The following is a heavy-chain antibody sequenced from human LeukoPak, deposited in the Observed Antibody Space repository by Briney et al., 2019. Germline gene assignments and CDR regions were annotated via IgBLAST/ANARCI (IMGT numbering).Heavy chain of an antibody. J-gene: IGHJ4*02. D-gene: IGHD3-22*01. CDR2: IDPSGGST. CDR1: GYSFTSYY. Sequence: ASVKVSCKASGYSFTSYYMQWLRQAPGQGLEWMGIIDPSGGSTGYAPKFQGRVIMTRDTSTSTVYMDLSSLRSEDTAVYYCATGYYYDSSGYFPFDYWGQGTLVTVSS. CDR3: ATGYYYDSSGYFPFDY. V-gene: IGHV1-46*01.